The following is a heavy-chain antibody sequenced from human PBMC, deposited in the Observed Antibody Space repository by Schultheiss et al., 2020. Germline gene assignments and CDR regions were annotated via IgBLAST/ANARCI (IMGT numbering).Heavy chain of an antibody. V-gene: IGHV3-48*01. CDR2: ISSSSSTI. J-gene: IGHJ4*02. CDR3: ASHCSGGSCYAGKEFDY. CDR1: GFTFSSYS. Sequence: GGSLRLSCAASGFTFSSYSMNWVRQAPGKGLECVSYISSSSSTIYYADSVKGRFTISRDNAKNSLYLQMNSLRAEDTAVYYCASHCSGGSCYAGKEFDYWGEGTLVTVSS. D-gene: IGHD2-15*01.